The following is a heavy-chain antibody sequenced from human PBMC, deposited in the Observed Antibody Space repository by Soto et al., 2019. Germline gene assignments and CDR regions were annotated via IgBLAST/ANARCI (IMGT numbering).Heavy chain of an antibody. V-gene: IGHV3-30*04. D-gene: IGHD6-19*01. CDR3: ARKWGTYSSASLDY. Sequence: GSLRISCAASGFSFTHYTINWVRQAPGKGLEWVAVMSYDGTNEYYADSVKGRFTISRDNSKSTVYLQMNSLTPEDTALYYCARKWGTYSSASLDYWGLGTLVTGSS. CDR1: GFSFTHYT. J-gene: IGHJ4*02. CDR2: MSYDGTNE.